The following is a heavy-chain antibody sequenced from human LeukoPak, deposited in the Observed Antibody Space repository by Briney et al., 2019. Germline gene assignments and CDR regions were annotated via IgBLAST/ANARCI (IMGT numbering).Heavy chain of an antibody. V-gene: IGHV4-39*07. J-gene: IGHJ4*02. CDR1: GGSVSSSRYY. D-gene: IGHD3-16*02. CDR3: ARYVWGSYPTFEDY. CDR2: IYYTGST. Sequence: SETLSLTCPVSGGSVSSSRYYWGWIRQPPGKGLEWIGSIYYTGSTYYKPSLKSRVTISVDASKNQFSLKLSSVTAADTAVYYCARYVWGSYPTFEDYWGQGTLVTVSS.